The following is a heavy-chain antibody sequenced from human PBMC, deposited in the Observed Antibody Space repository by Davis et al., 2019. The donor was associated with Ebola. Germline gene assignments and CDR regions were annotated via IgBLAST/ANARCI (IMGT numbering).Heavy chain of an antibody. D-gene: IGHD6-19*01. CDR2: ISGSGDST. J-gene: IGHJ4*02. Sequence: GESLKISCAASGFTFASYAMSWVRQAPGKGLEWVSGISGSGDSTYYADSVRGRFTVSRDKSKNTLYLQMNSLRAEDTAVYYCARGSRGSGWSIWGQGTLVTVSS. V-gene: IGHV3-23*01. CDR3: ARGSRGSGWSI. CDR1: GFTFASYA.